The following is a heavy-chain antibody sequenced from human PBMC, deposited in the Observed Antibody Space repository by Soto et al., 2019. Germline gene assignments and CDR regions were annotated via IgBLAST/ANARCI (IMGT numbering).Heavy chain of an antibody. CDR3: WRHPPTPAHNGYLDP. J-gene: IGHJ5*02. CDR2: IYAANSET. D-gene: IGHD1-7*01. V-gene: IGHV5-51*01. CDR1: GYSFSTYW. Sequence: EVQLVQSGAEVKKPGESLKISCEASGYSFSTYWIGWVRQMPGKGLEWVGLIYAANSETRYSPSFQGQVTLSVDKSIHTAYFQLSSLKASDTAKHYFWRHPPTPAHNGYLDPLGQGTLVTVSS.